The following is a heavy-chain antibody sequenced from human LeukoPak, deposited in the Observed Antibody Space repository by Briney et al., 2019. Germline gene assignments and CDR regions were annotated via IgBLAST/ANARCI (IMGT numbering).Heavy chain of an antibody. V-gene: IGHV4-59*08. CDR1: LGSLSDYY. Sequence: LGALSLTCTVSLGSLSDYYWSWIRQPPGRGLEWVGHIYFSGRTKYNPSTMSRVTISVDRTKNKFYLKLTFMPAADTAVYYFSRQAHTNSSSYTFDSWGQGALVTVSS. CDR3: SRQAHTNSSSYTFDS. CDR2: IYFSGRT. D-gene: IGHD6-13*01. J-gene: IGHJ4*02.